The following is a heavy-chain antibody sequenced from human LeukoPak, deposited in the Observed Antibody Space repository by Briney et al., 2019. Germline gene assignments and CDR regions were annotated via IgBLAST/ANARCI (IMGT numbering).Heavy chain of an antibody. CDR1: GFTLSSYW. CDR3: ARDLSNYYDSSDATLDY. CDR2: INSDGSSI. V-gene: IGHV3-74*01. D-gene: IGHD3-22*01. J-gene: IGHJ4*02. Sequence: PGGSLRLSCAASGFTLSSYWMHWVRQVPGKGLVWVSRINSDGSSISYADSVKGRFTISRDNAKNTLYLQMNSLRAEDTAVFYCARDLSNYYDSSDATLDYWGQGTLVTVSS.